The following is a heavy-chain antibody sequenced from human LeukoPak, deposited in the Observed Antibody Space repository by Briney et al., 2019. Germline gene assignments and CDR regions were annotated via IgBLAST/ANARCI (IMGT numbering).Heavy chain of an antibody. D-gene: IGHD6-19*01. CDR1: GYSISSGYY. CDR3: TGYSAGWSSGGGY. J-gene: IGHJ4*02. Sequence: SSETLSLTCAVSGYSISSGYYWGWIRQPPGKGLEWIGSIYHSGSTYYNPSLKSRVTISVDTSKNQFSLRLSSVTAADTAVYFCTGYSAGWSSGGGYWGQGTVVTVSS. CDR2: IYHSGST. V-gene: IGHV4-38-2*01.